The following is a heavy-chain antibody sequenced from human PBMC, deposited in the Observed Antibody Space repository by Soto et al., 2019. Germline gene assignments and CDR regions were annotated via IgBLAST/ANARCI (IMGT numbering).Heavy chain of an antibody. Sequence: ASVKVSCKASGYTFTSYGISWVRQAPGQGLEWMGWISAYNGNTNYAQKLQGRVTMTTDTSTSTAYMELRSLRSDYTAVYYCARDQSYGGAFDYWGQGTLVTVSS. D-gene: IGHD2-21*01. CDR3: ARDQSYGGAFDY. CDR2: ISAYNGNT. J-gene: IGHJ4*02. CDR1: GYTFTSYG. V-gene: IGHV1-18*01.